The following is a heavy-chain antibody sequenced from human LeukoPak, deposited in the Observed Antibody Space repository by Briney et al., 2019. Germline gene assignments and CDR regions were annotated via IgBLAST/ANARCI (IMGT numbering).Heavy chain of an antibody. V-gene: IGHV4-4*07. CDR3: ARDCSGGTCYLGVLDY. CDR2: IYTTGHT. D-gene: IGHD2-15*01. J-gene: IGHJ4*02. Sequence: SETLSLTCTLSGGSLSDSYWSWIRQPAGKGLEWIGRIYTTGHTNYNPSLKSRVAMSVDTSKNQFSLDLTSVTAADAAVYYCARDCSGGTCYLGVLDYWGQGTLVTVSS. CDR1: GGSLSDSY.